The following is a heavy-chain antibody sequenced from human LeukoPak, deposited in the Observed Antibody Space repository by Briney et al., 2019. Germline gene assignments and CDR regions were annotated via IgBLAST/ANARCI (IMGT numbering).Heavy chain of an antibody. CDR1: GFTFSSFW. CDR3: ARHHYDASGFHYDAFDI. V-gene: IGHV3-7*01. CDR2: IKQDGSEK. Sequence: GGSLRLSCAASGFTFSSFWMSWVRQAPGKGLEWVANIKQDGSEKYYVDSVKGRFTISRDNGQKSMYLHMDRLRADDTAVYFCARHHYDASGFHYDAFDIWGQGTLVTVSS. J-gene: IGHJ3*02. D-gene: IGHD3-22*01.